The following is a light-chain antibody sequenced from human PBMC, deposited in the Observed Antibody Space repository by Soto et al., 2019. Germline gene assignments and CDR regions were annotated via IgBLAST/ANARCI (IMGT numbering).Light chain of an antibody. CDR1: SGHSSYA. Sequence: QPVLTQSPSASASLGASVKLTCTLSSGHSSYAIAWHQQQPEKGPRYLMNLNSDGSHSKGDGIPDRFSVSSSGAERYLTIASLQAEDEADYYCQTWGTGFRVFGGGTKLTVL. CDR3: QTWGTGFRV. J-gene: IGLJ3*02. CDR2: LNSDGSH. V-gene: IGLV4-69*01.